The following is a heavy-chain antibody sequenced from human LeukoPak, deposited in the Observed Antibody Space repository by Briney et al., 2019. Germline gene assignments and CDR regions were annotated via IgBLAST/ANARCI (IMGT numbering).Heavy chain of an antibody. Sequence: PGGSLRLSCATSGFAFSSHWMGWVRQAPGRGLEWVANIKQDGSKKNYVDSVKDRFTISRDNAKNSLYLQMNSLRAEDTAVYYCARDDGGSLDIWGQGTMVTVSS. CDR1: GFAFSSHW. CDR3: ARDDGGSLDI. J-gene: IGHJ3*02. CDR2: IKQDGSKK. V-gene: IGHV3-7*05. D-gene: IGHD1-26*01.